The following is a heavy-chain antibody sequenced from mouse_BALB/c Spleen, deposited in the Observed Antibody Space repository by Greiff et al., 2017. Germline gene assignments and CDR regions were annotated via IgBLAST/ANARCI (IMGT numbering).Heavy chain of an antibody. V-gene: IGHV5-6-4*01. Sequence: EVKLVESGGGLVKPGGSLKLSCAASGFTFSSYTMSWVRQTPEKRLEWVATISSGGSYTYYPDSVKGRFTISRDNAKNTLYLQMSSLKSEDTAMYYCTRDRTVGGVYAMDYWGQGTSVTVSS. CDR3: TRDRTVGGVYAMDY. CDR1: GFTFSSYT. J-gene: IGHJ4*01. D-gene: IGHD1-1*01. CDR2: ISSGGSYT.